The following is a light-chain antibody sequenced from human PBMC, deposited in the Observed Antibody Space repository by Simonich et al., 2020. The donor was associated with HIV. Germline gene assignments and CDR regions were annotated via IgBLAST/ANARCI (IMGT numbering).Light chain of an antibody. V-gene: IGKV3-15*01. J-gene: IGKJ5*01. CDR2: CAS. CDR3: QQYDNLPIT. Sequence: EIVMTQSPATLSVSPGERAPLSCRASQSVSSNLAWYQQKPGQAPRLLISCASTRATGIPARFSGSGSGTEFTLTISSLQPEDIATYYCQQYDNLPITFGQGTRLEIK. CDR1: QSVSSN.